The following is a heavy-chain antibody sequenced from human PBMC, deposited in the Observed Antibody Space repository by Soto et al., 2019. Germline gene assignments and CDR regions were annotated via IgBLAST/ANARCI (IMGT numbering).Heavy chain of an antibody. Sequence: SETLSLTCTVSGGSISSSSYYWGWIRQPPGKGLEWIGSIYYSGSTYYNPSLKSRVTISVDTSKNQFSLKLSSVTAADTAVYYCARRKGSSYHYYYYYGMDVWGKGTTVT. CDR2: IYYSGST. J-gene: IGHJ6*04. V-gene: IGHV4-39*01. CDR1: GGSISSSSYY. CDR3: ARRKGSSYHYYYYYGMDV. D-gene: IGHD6-6*01.